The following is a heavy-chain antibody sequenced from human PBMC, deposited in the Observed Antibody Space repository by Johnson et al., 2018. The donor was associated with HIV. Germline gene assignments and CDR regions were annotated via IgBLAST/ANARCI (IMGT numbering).Heavy chain of an antibody. D-gene: IGHD3-16*01. CDR2: ISWNSGSI. J-gene: IGHJ3*02. V-gene: IGHV3-9*01. Sequence: VQLVESGGGLVQPGRSLRLSCAASGFTFDDYAMHWVRQAPGKGLEWVSGISWNSGSIGYADSVKGRFTISRDNAKNSLYLQMNSLRAEDTAVYYCARGRGALDIWGQGTMVTVPS. CDR1: GFTFDDYA. CDR3: ARGRGALDI.